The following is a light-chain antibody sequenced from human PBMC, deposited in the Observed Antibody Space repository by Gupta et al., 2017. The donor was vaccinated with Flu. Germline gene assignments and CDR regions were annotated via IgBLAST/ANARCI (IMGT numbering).Light chain of an antibody. CDR3: KQGTCWPYA. V-gene: IGKV2-30*02. CDR1: RRLIHSVGNSY. Sequence: SSCSPRRRLIHSVGNSYSNLVQKRARAPPMRLIYAFPNRDSGVPDRCSGSGWGTDFTLNISRVDDDDVGVYYCKQGTCWPYAFGQGTKLEI. J-gene: IGKJ2*01. CDR2: AFP.